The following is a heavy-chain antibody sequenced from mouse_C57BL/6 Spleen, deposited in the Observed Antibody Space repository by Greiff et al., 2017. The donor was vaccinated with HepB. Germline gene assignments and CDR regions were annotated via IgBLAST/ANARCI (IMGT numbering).Heavy chain of an antibody. D-gene: IGHD1-1*01. Sequence: QVQLQQSGAELVKPGASVKISCKASGYAFSSYWMNWVKQRPGKGLEWIGQIYPGDGDTNYNGKFKGKATLTADKSSSTAYMQLSSLTSEDSAVYFCARFYCYGSSYYYYAMDYWGQGTSVTVSS. CDR3: ARFYCYGSSYYYYAMDY. CDR1: GYAFSSYW. J-gene: IGHJ4*01. CDR2: IYPGDGDT. V-gene: IGHV1-80*01.